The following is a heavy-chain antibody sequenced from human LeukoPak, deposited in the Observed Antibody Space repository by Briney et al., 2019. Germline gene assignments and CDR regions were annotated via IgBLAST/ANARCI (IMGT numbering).Heavy chain of an antibody. D-gene: IGHD1-26*01. CDR3: ARGGIVGATTDY. J-gene: IGHJ4*02. CDR2: ISSSSSYI. Sequence: PGGSLRLSCAASGFTFSSYSMNWVRQAPGKGLEWVSSISSSSSYIYYADSVEGRFTISRDNAKNSLYLQMNSLRAEDTAVYYCARGGIVGATTDYWGQGTLVTVSS. CDR1: GFTFSSYS. V-gene: IGHV3-21*01.